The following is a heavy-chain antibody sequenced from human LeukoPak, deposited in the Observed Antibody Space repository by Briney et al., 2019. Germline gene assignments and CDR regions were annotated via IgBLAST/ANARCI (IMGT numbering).Heavy chain of an antibody. V-gene: IGHV1-2*02. J-gene: IGHJ4*02. D-gene: IGHD3-22*01. CDR1: GYTFTGYY. CDR2: INPNSGGT. CDR3: ARDFYDSSGSNSDY. Sequence: ASVKVSCKASGYTFTGYYMHWVRQAPGQGLEWMGWINPNSGGTNYAQKFQGRVTMSRDTSISTAYMELSRLRSDDTAVYYCARDFYDSSGSNSDYWGQGTLVTVSS.